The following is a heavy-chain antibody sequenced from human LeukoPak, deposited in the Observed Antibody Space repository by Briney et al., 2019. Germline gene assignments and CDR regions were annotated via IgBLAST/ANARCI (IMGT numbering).Heavy chain of an antibody. J-gene: IGHJ4*02. CDR3: VRDNPRCCGVIPSNIDDY. V-gene: IGHV3-48*01. Sequence: GGSLRLSCAASGFIFSRDSMNWVRQAPGKGLEWVAYINGGGSPIHYADSVRGRFTISRDNAKNSLYLQMNSLRAEDTAVYYCVRDNPRCCGVIPSNIDDYWGQGTLVTVSS. CDR2: INGGGSPI. CDR1: GFIFSRDS. D-gene: IGHD2/OR15-2a*01.